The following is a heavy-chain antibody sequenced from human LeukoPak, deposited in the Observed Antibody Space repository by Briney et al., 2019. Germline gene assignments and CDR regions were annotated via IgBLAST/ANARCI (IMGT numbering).Heavy chain of an antibody. V-gene: IGHV3-53*01. CDR1: GFTVSSNY. CDR3: ARGARSYSSGWSPYFDY. CDR2: IYSGGST. Sequence: GGSLRLFCAASGFTVSSNYMSWVRQAPGKGLEWVSVIYSGGSTYYADSVKGRFTISRDNSKNTLYLQMNSLRAEDTAVYYCARGARSYSSGWSPYFDYWGQGTLVTVSS. D-gene: IGHD6-19*01. J-gene: IGHJ4*02.